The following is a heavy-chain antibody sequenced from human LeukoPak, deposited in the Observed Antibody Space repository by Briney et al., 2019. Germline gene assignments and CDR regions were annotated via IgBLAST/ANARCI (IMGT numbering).Heavy chain of an antibody. V-gene: IGHV3-74*01. Sequence: GGALRLSCAASGFNFRNDWMRWVRQGPGKGLGWVSRINSDGSSTSYADSVKGRFTISRDNAENTLYLQINSLRAEDTAVYYCATDEAATGRLDYWGQGTLVTDSS. D-gene: IGHD1-1*01. CDR3: ATDEAATGRLDY. CDR1: GFNFRNDW. J-gene: IGHJ4*02. CDR2: INSDGSST.